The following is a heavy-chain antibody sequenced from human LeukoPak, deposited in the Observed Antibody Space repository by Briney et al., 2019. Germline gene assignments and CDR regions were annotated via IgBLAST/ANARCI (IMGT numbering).Heavy chain of an antibody. CDR2: INHSGST. Sequence: SETLSLTCAVYGGSFSGYYWSWLRQPPGKGLEWIGEINHSGSTNYNPSLKSRVTISVDTSKNQFSLKLSSVTAADTAVYYCARDSSWYFPDYYYYYMDVWGKGTTVTISS. V-gene: IGHV4-34*01. CDR1: GGSFSGYY. J-gene: IGHJ6*03. D-gene: IGHD6-13*01. CDR3: ARDSSWYFPDYYYYYMDV.